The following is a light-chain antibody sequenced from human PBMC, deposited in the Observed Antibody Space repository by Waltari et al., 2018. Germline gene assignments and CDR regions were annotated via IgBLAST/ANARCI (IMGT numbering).Light chain of an antibody. J-gene: IGLJ2*01. Sequence: CYPQHPGKAPKLLIYHINNRPSGGSNRFSGSKSGPTTSQTISGLRSEDEADYYFSSYTSGSTLVFCCETKLTVL. CDR3: SSYTSGSTLV. V-gene: IGLV2-14*03. CDR2: HIN.